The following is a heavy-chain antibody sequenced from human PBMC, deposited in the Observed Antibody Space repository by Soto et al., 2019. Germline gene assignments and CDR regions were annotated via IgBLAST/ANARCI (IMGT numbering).Heavy chain of an antibody. CDR2: IHHSGST. CDR3: ARTDWYRTDC. V-gene: IGHV4-4*02. J-gene: IGHJ4*02. D-gene: IGHD3-9*01. Sequence: QVQLQESGPGLVKPSGTLSLTCAVSGGSISNSNWWSWVRQPPGKGLAWIGEIHHSGSTNYNPSLTSRVTISVDKSTKQFSLQLNSVTAADTAVYYCARTDWYRTDCWGQGTLVTVSS. CDR1: GGSISNSNW.